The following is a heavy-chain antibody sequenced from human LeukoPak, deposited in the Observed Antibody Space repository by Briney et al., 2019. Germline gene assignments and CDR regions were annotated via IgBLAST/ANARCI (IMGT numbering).Heavy chain of an antibody. D-gene: IGHD6-13*01. CDR2: IIPILGTA. CDR3: ATLEQQLVRDNWFDP. V-gene: IGHV1-69*08. Sequence: GASVKVSCKASGGTFSSYTISWVRQAPGQGLEWMGRIIPILGTANYAQKFQGRVTITADESTSTAYMELSSLRSEDTAVYYCATLEQQLVRDNWFDPWGQGTLVTVSS. J-gene: IGHJ5*02. CDR1: GGTFSSYT.